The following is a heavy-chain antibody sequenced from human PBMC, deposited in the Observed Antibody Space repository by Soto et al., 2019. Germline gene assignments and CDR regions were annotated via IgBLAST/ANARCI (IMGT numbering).Heavy chain of an antibody. CDR3: AREGYY. J-gene: IGHJ4*02. CDR2: INHSGST. CDR1: GGSFSGYY. V-gene: IGHV4-34*01. Sequence: SETLSLTCAVYGGSFSGYYWSWIRQPPGKGLVWIGEINHSGSTNYNPSLKSRVTISVDTSKNQFSLKLSSVTAADTAVYYCAREGYYWGQGTLVTVSS.